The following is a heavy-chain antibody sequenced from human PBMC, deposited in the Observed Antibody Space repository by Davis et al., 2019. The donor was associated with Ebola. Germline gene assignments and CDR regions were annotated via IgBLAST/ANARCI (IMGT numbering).Heavy chain of an antibody. V-gene: IGHV1-18*01. D-gene: IGHD3-10*01. CDR3: AGDITMVLSGWFDP. Sequence: ASVKVSCKASGYTFTSYDINWVRQATGQGLEWMGWISAYNGNTNYAQNLQGRVNMTTDTSTSTAYMELRSLRSDDTAVYYCAGDITMVLSGWFDPWGQGTLVTVSS. J-gene: IGHJ5*02. CDR1: GYTFTSYD. CDR2: ISAYNGNT.